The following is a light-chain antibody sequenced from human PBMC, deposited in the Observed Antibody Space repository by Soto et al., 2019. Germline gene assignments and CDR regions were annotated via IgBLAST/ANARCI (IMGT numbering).Light chain of an antibody. V-gene: IGLV2-23*01. CDR2: EGT. CDR1: SSDVGNYNL. J-gene: IGLJ3*02. CDR3: CSYAGDSTWV. Sequence: QSALTQPASVSGSPGQSITISCTGTSSDVGNYNLVAWYQQHPGEAPKPMIYEGTKRPSGVSNRFSGSKFGNTASLTISGLQAEDEVDYYCCSYAGDSTWVFGGGTKLTVL.